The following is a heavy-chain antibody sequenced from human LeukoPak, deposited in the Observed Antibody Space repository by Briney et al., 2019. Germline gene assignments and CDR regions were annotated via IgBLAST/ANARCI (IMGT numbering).Heavy chain of an antibody. J-gene: IGHJ6*03. D-gene: IGHD1-14*01. CDR1: GFTFSSYA. Sequence: PGGSLRLSCAASGFTFSSYAMSWVRQAPGKGLEWVSAISGSGGSTYYADSVKGRFTISRDNSKNTLYLQMNSLRAEDTAVYYCAKAPPGQPYYYYYMDVWGKGTTVTASS. CDR2: ISGSGGST. V-gene: IGHV3-23*01. CDR3: AKAPPGQPYYYYYMDV.